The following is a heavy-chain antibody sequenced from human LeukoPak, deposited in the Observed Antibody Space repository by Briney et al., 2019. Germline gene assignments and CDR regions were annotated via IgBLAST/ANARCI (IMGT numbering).Heavy chain of an antibody. V-gene: IGHV4-38-2*02. CDR1: GYSISSGYY. CDR2: IYHSGST. D-gene: IGHD3-10*01. CDR3: ARDSGTTGEVKFDP. Sequence: SETLSLTCTVSGYSISSGYYWGWIRQPPGKGLEWIGSIYHSGSTYYNPSLKSRVTISVDTSKNQFSLRLSSVTAADTAVYYCARDSGTTGEVKFDPWGQGTLVTVSS. J-gene: IGHJ5*02.